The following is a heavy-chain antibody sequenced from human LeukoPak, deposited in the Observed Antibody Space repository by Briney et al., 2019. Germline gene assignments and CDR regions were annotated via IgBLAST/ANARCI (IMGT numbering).Heavy chain of an antibody. V-gene: IGHV4-30-2*01. CDR1: GGPISSGGYS. J-gene: IGHJ4*02. CDR2: IYHSGST. Sequence: SETLSLTCAVSGGPISSGGYSWSWIRQPPGKGLEWIGYIYHSGSTYYNPSLKSRVTISVDRSKNQFSLKLSSVTAADTAVYYCARVDNWNDGNYFDYWGQGTLVTVSS. D-gene: IGHD1-20*01. CDR3: ARVDNWNDGNYFDY.